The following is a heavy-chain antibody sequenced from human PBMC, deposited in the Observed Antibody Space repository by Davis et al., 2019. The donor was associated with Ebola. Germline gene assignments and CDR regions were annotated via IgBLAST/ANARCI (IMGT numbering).Heavy chain of an antibody. CDR1: GFILSGYG. J-gene: IGHJ4*02. CDR2: IWYDGRNQ. V-gene: IGHV3-33*01. CDR3: ARGNTAMVI. D-gene: IGHD5-18*01. Sequence: GGSLRLSCAASGFILSGYGLHWVRQPPGKGLEWVAVIWYDGRNQYYADSVKGRFTISRDNSKNTLYLQMNSLRDEDTAVYYCARGNTAMVIWGQGTLVTVSS.